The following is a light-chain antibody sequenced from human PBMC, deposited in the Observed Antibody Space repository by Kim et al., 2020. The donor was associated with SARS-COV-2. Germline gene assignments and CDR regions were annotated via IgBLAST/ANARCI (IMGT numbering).Light chain of an antibody. V-gene: IGLV3-19*01. J-gene: IGLJ3*02. Sequence: SSELTQDPAVYVALGQTVRITCQGDILRGYYASWFLQKSGPAPILVMYGDKHRPSGIPDRFSGSGSGNTASLTITGAQAEDEADYYCNSRDSRGNRVLFGGGTQLTVL. CDR2: GDK. CDR1: ILRGYY. CDR3: NSRDSRGNRVL.